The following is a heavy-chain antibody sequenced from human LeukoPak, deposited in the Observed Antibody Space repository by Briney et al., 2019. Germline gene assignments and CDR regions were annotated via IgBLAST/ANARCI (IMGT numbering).Heavy chain of an antibody. CDR2: ISSSGSTI. Sequence: GGSLRLSCAASGFTFSSHEMNWVRQAPGKGLEWVSYISSSGSTIYYADSVKGRFTISRDNAKNSLYLQMNSLRAEDTAVYYCGLYNWFDPWGQGTLVTVSS. CDR1: GFTFSSHE. V-gene: IGHV3-48*03. CDR3: GLYNWFDP. J-gene: IGHJ5*02.